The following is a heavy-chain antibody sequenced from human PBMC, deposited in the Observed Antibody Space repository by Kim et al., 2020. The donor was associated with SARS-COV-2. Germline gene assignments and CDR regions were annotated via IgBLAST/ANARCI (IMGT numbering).Heavy chain of an antibody. CDR2: IYYGGST. D-gene: IGHD3-22*01. CDR1: GGSISSSGYY. CDR3: ARPLYYYDSRDYSYYYYMAV. Sequence: SETLSLTCTVSGGSISSSGYYWAWIRQPPGKGLEWIGSIYYGGSTYYNPSLKSRVTISIDTSKNHFSLSLSSVTAADTAVYYCARPLYYYDSRDYSYYYYMAVWGKGTTVTVSS. J-gene: IGHJ6*03. V-gene: IGHV4-39*02.